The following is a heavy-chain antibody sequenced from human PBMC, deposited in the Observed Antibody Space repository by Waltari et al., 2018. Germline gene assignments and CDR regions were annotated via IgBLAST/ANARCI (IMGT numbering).Heavy chain of an antibody. CDR1: GFTFSSYA. CDR2: ISGSGCST. D-gene: IGHD6-19*01. V-gene: IGHV3-23*04. CDR3: AKRGDMAGKYYYYYYMDV. Sequence: EVQLVESGGGLVQPGGSLRLSCAASGFTFSSYALSWVRQAPGKGLEWVSAISGSGCSTYYADSVKGRFTISSDNSKNTLYLQMNSLRAEDTAVYYCAKRGDMAGKYYYYYYMDVWGKGTTVTVSS. J-gene: IGHJ6*03.